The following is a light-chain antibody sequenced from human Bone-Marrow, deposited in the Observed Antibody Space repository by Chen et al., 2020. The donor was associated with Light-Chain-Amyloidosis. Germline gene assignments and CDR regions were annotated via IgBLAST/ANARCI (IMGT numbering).Light chain of an antibody. CDR1: VLPTKY. J-gene: IGLJ2*01. V-gene: IGLV3-25*03. CDR3: QSADSSGTYEVI. CDR2: RDT. Sequence: SYELTQPPSVSVSPGQTARITCSGDVLPTKYAYWYQQKPGPAPVVVIHRDTERPSGISERFSGSSSGTTATLHISRVQAEDEADYHCQSADSSGTYEVIFGGGTKLTVL.